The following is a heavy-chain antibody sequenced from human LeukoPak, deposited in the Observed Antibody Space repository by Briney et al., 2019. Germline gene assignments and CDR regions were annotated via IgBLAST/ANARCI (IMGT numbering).Heavy chain of an antibody. CDR3: ARKQWLNS. D-gene: IGHD6-19*01. CDR2: ITSGGDDI. V-gene: IGHV3-21*01. CDR1: GFTFSSYS. Sequence: GGSLRLSCAASGFTFSSYSMTWVRQAPGKGLEWVSSITSGGDDIYYSDSLKGRFTISRDNAKNSLFLQMNNLRAEDTAVYYCARKQWLNSWGQGTRVIVSS. J-gene: IGHJ4*02.